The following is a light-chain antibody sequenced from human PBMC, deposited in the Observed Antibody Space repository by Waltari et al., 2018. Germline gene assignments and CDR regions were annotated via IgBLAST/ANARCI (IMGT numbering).Light chain of an antibody. J-gene: IGLJ1*01. CDR2: EGS. Sequence: QSALTQPASVSGSPGQSITISCTGTSSDVWSYNLVSWYQQHPGKAPKLMIYEGSKRPSGVSNRFSGSKAGNTASLTISGLQDEDEADYYCCSYAGSSTYVVGTGTKVTVL. V-gene: IGLV2-23*01. CDR1: SSDVWSYNL. CDR3: CSYAGSSTYV.